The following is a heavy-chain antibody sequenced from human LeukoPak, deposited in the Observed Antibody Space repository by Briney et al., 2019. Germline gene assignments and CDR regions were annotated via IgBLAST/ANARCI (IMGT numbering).Heavy chain of an antibody. J-gene: IGHJ4*02. CDR2: IKADGRET. V-gene: IGHV3-7*01. CDR3: AKGGHVDY. CDR1: GFSFSTYW. Sequence: GRSLRLSCAASGFSFSTYWMTWVRQAPGKGLEWVANIKADGRETYYVDSVKGRFTISRDNAQNSLYLQLNSLRVEDTAVYYCAKGGHVDYCGQGSLVTVSS.